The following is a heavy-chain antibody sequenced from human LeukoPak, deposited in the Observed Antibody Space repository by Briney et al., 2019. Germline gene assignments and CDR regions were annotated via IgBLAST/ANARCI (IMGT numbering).Heavy chain of an antibody. V-gene: IGHV4-34*01. CDR2: INHSGST. CDR1: GGSFSGYY. CDR3: ARRLGGSSWPLLYNWFDP. Sequence: SETLSLTCAVYGGSFSGYYWSWIRQPPGKGLEWIGEINHSGSTNYNPSLKSRVTISVDTSKNQFSLKLSSVTAADTAVYYCARRLGGSSWPLLYNWFDPWGQGTLVTVSS. J-gene: IGHJ5*02. D-gene: IGHD6-13*01.